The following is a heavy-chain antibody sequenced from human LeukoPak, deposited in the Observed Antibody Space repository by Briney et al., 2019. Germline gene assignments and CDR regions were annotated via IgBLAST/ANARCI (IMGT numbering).Heavy chain of an antibody. D-gene: IGHD3-22*01. CDR3: AREVAYYYDSSGYYDY. CDR1: GFTVSSNY. Sequence: GGSLRLSCAASGFTVSSNYMSWVRQAPGKGLEWVSVIYSGGSTYYADSVKGRFTISRDNSKNTLYLQMNSLRAEDTAVYYCAREVAYYYDSSGYYDYWGQGTLVTVSS. CDR2: IYSGGST. V-gene: IGHV3-66*02. J-gene: IGHJ4*02.